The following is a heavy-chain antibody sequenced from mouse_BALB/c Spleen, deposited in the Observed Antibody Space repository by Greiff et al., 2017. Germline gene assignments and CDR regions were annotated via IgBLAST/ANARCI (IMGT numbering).Heavy chain of an antibody. CDR1: GYTFTSYV. CDR3: AVTTAPPWFAD. CDR2: INPYNDGT. D-gene: IGHD1-2*01. Sequence: EVQLQQSGPELVKPGASVKMSCKASGYTFTSYVMHWVKQKPGQGLEWIGYINPYNDGTKYNEKFKGKATLTSDKSSSTAYMELSSLTSEDSAVYYCAVTTAPPWFADWGQGTLVTVSA. V-gene: IGHV1-14*01. J-gene: IGHJ3*01.